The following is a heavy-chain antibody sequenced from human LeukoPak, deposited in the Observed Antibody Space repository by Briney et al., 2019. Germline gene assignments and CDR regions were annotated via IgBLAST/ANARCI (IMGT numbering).Heavy chain of an antibody. CDR1: GFTFSSYS. J-gene: IGHJ6*02. Sequence: GGSLRLSCAASGFTFSSYSMNWVRQAPGKGLEWVSYISSSSSTIYYADSVKGRFTISRDNAKNSLYLQMNSLRAEDTAVCYCASPSYGGNTYYGMDVWGQGTTVTVSS. CDR2: ISSSSSTI. CDR3: ASPSYGGNTYYGMDV. V-gene: IGHV3-48*04. D-gene: IGHD4-23*01.